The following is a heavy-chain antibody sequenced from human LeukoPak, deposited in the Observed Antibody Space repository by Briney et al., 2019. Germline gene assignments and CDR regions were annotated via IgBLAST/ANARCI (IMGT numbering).Heavy chain of an antibody. CDR3: ARGLFYCSGGSCFDY. J-gene: IGHJ4*02. D-gene: IGHD2-15*01. V-gene: IGHV1-69*04. Sequence: ASVKVSCKASGGTFSSYAISWVRQAPGQGLEWMGRIIPILGIANYAQKFQGRVTITADKSTSTAYMELSSLRSEDTAAYYCARGLFYCSGGSCFDYWGQGTLVTVSS. CDR1: GGTFSSYA. CDR2: IIPILGIA.